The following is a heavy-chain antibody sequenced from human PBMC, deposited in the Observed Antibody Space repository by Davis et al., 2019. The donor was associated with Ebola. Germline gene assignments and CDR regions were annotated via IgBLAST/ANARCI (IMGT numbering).Heavy chain of an antibody. J-gene: IGHJ4*02. CDR3: ARARGPSYFDY. CDR1: GFTFSSYS. Sequence: GESLKTSCAASGFTFSSYSMNWVRQAPGKGLEWVSSISSSSSYIYYADSVKGRFTISRDNAKNSLYLQMNSLRAEDTAVYYCARARGPSYFDYWGQGTLVTVSS. CDR2: ISSSSSYI. V-gene: IGHV3-21*01.